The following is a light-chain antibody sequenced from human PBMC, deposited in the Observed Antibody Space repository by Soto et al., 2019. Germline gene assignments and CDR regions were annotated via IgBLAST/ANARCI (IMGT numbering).Light chain of an antibody. Sequence: TQSPATLTVSPGEGVTLSCRASRGIGDTLAWYQHKPGKAPKFLIYATSTFQSGVPSRFSGGGSGTEFTLTISSLQPEDFATYYCQQVNSYPLTFGGGTKVDIK. CDR1: RGIGDT. CDR3: QQVNSYPLT. J-gene: IGKJ4*01. V-gene: IGKV1-9*01. CDR2: ATS.